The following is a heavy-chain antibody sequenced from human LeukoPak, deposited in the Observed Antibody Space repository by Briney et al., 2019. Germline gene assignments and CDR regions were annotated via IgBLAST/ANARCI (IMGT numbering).Heavy chain of an antibody. CDR2: IYYSGST. D-gene: IGHD3-16*02. J-gene: IGHJ3*02. CDR3: AREENYDYVWGSYRDAFDI. CDR1: GGSISSSSYY. Sequence: SETLSLTCTVSGGSISSSSYYWGWIRQPPGKGLEWIGSIYYSGSTYYNPSLKSRVTISVDTSKNQFSLKLSSVTAADTAVYYCAREENYDYVWGSYRDAFDIWGQGTMVTVSS. V-gene: IGHV4-39*07.